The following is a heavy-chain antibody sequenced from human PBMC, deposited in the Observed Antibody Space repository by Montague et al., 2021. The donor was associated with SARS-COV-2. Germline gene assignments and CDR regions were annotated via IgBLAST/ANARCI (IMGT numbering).Heavy chain of an antibody. CDR3: ARDRFDFGAGIQGTIDF. D-gene: IGHD3-10*01. Sequence: SETLSLTCAVYGGSFSGYYWSWIRQPPGKGLEWIGEINHSGSTNYNPSLKSRVTISVDTSKNQFSLKLSSVTAADTAIYFCARDRFDFGAGIQGTIDFWGQGALVTVSS. CDR1: GGSFSGYY. J-gene: IGHJ4*02. V-gene: IGHV4-34*01. CDR2: INHSGST.